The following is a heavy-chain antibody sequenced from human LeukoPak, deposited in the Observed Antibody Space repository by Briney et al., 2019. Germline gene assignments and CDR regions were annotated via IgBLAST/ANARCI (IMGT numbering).Heavy chain of an antibody. V-gene: IGHV4-59*01. D-gene: IGHD6-13*01. CDR3: ARDLGYSSSLRAFDI. CDR2: IYYSGST. CDR1: GGSISSYY. J-gene: IGHJ3*02. Sequence: SETLSLTCTVSGGSISSYYWSWIRQPPGKGLEWIGYIYYSGSTNYNPSLKSRVTISVDTSKNQFSLKLSSVTAADTAVYYCARDLGYSSSLRAFDIWGQGTMVTVSS.